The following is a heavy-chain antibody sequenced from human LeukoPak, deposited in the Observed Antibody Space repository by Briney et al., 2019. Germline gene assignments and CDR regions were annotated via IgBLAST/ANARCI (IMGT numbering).Heavy chain of an antibody. CDR2: INHSGST. CDR1: GGSFSGYY. CDR3: ARMNRGYCSGGSCYYLGPYYYYYYMDV. Sequence: PSETLSLTCAVYGGSFSGYYWSWIRQPPGKGLEWIGEINHSGSTNYNPSLKSRVTISVDTSKNQFSLKLSSVTAADTAVYYCARMNRGYCSGGSCYYLGPYYYYYYMDVWGKGTTVTISS. J-gene: IGHJ6*03. D-gene: IGHD2-15*01. V-gene: IGHV4-34*01.